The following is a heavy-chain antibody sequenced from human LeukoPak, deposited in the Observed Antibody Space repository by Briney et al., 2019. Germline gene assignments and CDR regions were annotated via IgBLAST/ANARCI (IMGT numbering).Heavy chain of an antibody. D-gene: IGHD6-13*01. V-gene: IGHV3-66*01. CDR1: GFTVSSNY. CDR2: IYSGGST. Sequence: PGGSLRLSCAASGFTVSSNYMSWVRQAPGKGLEWVSVIYSGGSTYYADSVKGRFTISRDSSKNTLYLQMNSLRAEDTAVYYCARDQTVPEYSSSWYPSYYYGMDVWGQGTTVTVSS. J-gene: IGHJ6*02. CDR3: ARDQTVPEYSSSWYPSYYYGMDV.